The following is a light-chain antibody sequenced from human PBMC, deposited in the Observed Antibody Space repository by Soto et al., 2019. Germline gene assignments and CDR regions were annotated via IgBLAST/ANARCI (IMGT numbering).Light chain of an antibody. V-gene: IGKV1-5*03. CDR3: QQLET. J-gene: IGKJ1*01. Sequence: DIQMTQSPSTLSASVGDRVTITCRASQRISSCLAWYQQKPGKAPKLLIYKASILESGVPTRFSGGRSGTEFTLTIGSLAPDYFANYYCQQLETFGQGTKVEIK. CDR2: KAS. CDR1: QRISSC.